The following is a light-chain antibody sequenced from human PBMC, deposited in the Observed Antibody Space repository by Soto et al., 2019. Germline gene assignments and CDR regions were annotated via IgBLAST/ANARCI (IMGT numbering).Light chain of an antibody. V-gene: IGKV3D-20*01. J-gene: IGKJ1*01. CDR1: QSVRSD. CDR3: QQYGRSPT. CDR2: DAS. Sequence: EIVMTQSPATLSVSPGEGATLPCRASQSVRSDLAWYQHKPGLAPRLLIYDASRRATGIPDRFSGSGSGTDFTLTISRLEPEDFVVYYCQQYGRSPTFGQGTKVDI.